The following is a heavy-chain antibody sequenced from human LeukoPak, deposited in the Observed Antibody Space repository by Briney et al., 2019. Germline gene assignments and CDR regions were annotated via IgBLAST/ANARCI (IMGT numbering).Heavy chain of an antibody. V-gene: IGHV3-48*04. Sequence: GGSLRLSCAASGFTFSDYSMNWVRQAPGKGLEWVSYISFSVNTKYYGDSVKGRFTISRDNAKNSLYLHMDSLRAEDTAVYYCANEDFLTKGIGYWGQGTLVTVSS. CDR2: ISFSVNTK. J-gene: IGHJ4*02. D-gene: IGHD3-9*01. CDR1: GFTFSDYS. CDR3: ANEDFLTKGIGY.